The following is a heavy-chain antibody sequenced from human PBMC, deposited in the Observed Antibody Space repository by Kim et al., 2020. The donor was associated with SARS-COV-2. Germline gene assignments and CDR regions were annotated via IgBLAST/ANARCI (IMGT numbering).Heavy chain of an antibody. J-gene: IGHJ4*02. CDR3: ARDGPS. Sequence: IFGTANYAQKFQGRVTITADESTSTAYMELSSLRSEDTAVYYCARDGPSWGQGTLVTVSS. V-gene: IGHV1-69*01. CDR2: IFGTA.